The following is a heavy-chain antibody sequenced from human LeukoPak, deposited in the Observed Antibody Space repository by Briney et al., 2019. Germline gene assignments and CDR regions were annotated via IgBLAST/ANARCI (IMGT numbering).Heavy chain of an antibody. Sequence: PGGSLRLSCAASGFTVSSYYMTWVPQAPGKGLEWVSVIYSGGSTYYADSVKGRVAISRDNSKNTVFLQMNSVRAEDTAVYYCARSYSNHLFGMDVWGQGTTVTVSS. D-gene: IGHD4-11*01. J-gene: IGHJ6*02. V-gene: IGHV3-66*01. CDR2: IYSGGST. CDR3: ARSYSNHLFGMDV. CDR1: GFTVSSYY.